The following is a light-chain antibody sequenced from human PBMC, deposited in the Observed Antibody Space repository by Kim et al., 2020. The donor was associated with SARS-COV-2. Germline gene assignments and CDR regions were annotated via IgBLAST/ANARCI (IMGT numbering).Light chain of an antibody. CDR1: SSDVGSYNR. CDR2: EVS. CDR3: SSYTTSNTGV. Sequence: GQSATISCTGTSSDVGSYNRVSWYQQPPGTAPKLIIYEVSNRPSGVPDRFSGSKSGNTASLTISGLQAEDEADYYCSSYTTSNTGVFGTGTQLTVL. J-gene: IGLJ1*01. V-gene: IGLV2-18*02.